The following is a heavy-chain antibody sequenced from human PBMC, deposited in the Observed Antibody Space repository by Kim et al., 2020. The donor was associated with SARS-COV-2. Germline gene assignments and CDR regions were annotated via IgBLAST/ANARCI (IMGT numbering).Heavy chain of an antibody. V-gene: IGHV3-15*01. CDR3: TIYRNWFDP. D-gene: IGHD4-4*01. CDR2: IKTKTDGGTT. Sequence: GGSLRLSCAASGFTFTNVWMSWVRQAPGKGLEWVGLIKTKTDGGTTDYAAPVKGRFTISRDDSKNMLYLQMNSLKTDDTALYYCTIYRNWFDPGAREPWSPSPQ. CDR1: GFTFTNVW. J-gene: IGHJ5*02.